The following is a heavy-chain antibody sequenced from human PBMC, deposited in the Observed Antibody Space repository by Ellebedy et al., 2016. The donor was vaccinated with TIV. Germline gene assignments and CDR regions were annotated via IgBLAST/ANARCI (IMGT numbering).Heavy chain of an antibody. J-gene: IGHJ4*02. CDR1: GFTFSNAW. Sequence: PGGSLRLSCAASGFTFSNAWMNRVRQAPGKGLEWVGRIKSKTDGGAADYAAPVKGRFTISRDDSKNTLYPQMNSLKTEDTAVYFCTTVYRYNYDSVWGQGTLVTVSS. V-gene: IGHV3-15*01. D-gene: IGHD5-18*01. CDR2: IKSKTDGGAA. CDR3: TTVYRYNYDSV.